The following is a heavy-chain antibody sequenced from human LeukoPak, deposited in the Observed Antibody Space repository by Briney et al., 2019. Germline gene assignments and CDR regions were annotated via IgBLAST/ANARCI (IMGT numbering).Heavy chain of an antibody. CDR2: TNPNSGGT. Sequence: EASVKVSCKASGYTFTGYYMHWVRQAPGQGLEWMGWTNPNSGGTNYAQKFQGRVTMTRDTSISTAYMELSRLRSDDTAVYYCARVGQQLVPVFDYWGQGTLVTVSS. D-gene: IGHD6-13*01. J-gene: IGHJ4*02. CDR3: ARVGQQLVPVFDY. CDR1: GYTFTGYY. V-gene: IGHV1-2*02.